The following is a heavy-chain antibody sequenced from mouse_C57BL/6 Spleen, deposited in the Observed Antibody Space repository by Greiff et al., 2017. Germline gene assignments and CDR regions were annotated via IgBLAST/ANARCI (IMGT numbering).Heavy chain of an antibody. Sequence: EVKLMESGGGLVKPGGSLKLSCAASGFTFSDYGMHWVRQAPEKGLEWVAYISSGSSTIYSADTVKGRFTISRDNAKNTLFLQMTSLRSEDTAMYYCARNGGGFAYWGQGTLVTVSA. CDR3: ARNGGGFAY. V-gene: IGHV5-17*01. CDR2: ISSGSSTI. CDR1: GFTFSDYG. J-gene: IGHJ3*01.